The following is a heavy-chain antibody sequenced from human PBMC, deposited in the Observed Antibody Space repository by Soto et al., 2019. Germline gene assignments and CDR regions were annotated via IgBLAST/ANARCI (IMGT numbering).Heavy chain of an antibody. J-gene: IGHJ6*02. V-gene: IGHV3-21*01. CDR3: ARVFEYYYDSSVHNYYYYGMDV. CDR1: GFTFSSYS. Sequence: GGSLRLSCAASGFTFSSYSMNWVRQAPGKGLEWVSSISSSSSYIYYADSVKGRFTISRDNAKNSLYLQMNSLRAEDTAVYYCARVFEYYYDSSVHNYYYYGMDVWGQGTTVTVSS. D-gene: IGHD3-22*01. CDR2: ISSSSSYI.